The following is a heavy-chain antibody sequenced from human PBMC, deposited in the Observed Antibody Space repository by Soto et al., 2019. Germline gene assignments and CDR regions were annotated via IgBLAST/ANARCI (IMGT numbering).Heavy chain of an antibody. CDR3: ATLAPPLAAAGYNWFDP. J-gene: IGHJ5*02. V-gene: IGHV3-21*01. CDR1: GFTFSSYS. CDR2: ISSSSSYI. D-gene: IGHD6-13*01. Sequence: GGSLRLSCAASGFTFSSYSMNWVRQAPGKGLEWVSSISSSSSYIYYADSVKGRFTISRDNAKNSLYLQMNSLRAEDTAVYYCATLAPPLAAAGYNWFDPWGQGTLVTVSS.